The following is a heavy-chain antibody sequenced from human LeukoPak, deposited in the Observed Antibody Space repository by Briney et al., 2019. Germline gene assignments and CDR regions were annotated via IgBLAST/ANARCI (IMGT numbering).Heavy chain of an antibody. CDR2: ISYDGSNK. Sequence: GGSLTLSCAASGFTFSSYGMHWVRQAPGKGLEWVAVISYDGSNKYYADSVKGRFTISRDNSKNTLYLQMNSLRAEDTAVYYCARGLEYNSDYGDFWGQGTLATVSS. J-gene: IGHJ4*02. V-gene: IGHV3-30*03. CDR3: ARGLEYNSDYGDF. CDR1: GFTFSSYG. D-gene: IGHD3-16*01.